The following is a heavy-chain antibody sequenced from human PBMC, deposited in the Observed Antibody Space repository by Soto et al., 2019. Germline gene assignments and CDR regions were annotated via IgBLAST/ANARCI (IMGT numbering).Heavy chain of an antibody. CDR3: ARGGQQLKAPVDY. J-gene: IGHJ4*02. Sequence: GGSLRLSCAASGFTFSSSGMSWVRQAPGKGLEWVSTISGSGGSTYYADSVKGRFTISRDNSKNTLYLRMNNLRAEDTAVYYCARGGQQLKAPVDYWGQGTLVTVSS. CDR1: GFTFSSSG. D-gene: IGHD6-13*01. V-gene: IGHV3-23*01. CDR2: ISGSGGST.